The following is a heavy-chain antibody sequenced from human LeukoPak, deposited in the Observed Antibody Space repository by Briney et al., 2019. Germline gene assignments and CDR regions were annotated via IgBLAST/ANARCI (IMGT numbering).Heavy chain of an antibody. Sequence: GGSLRLSCAASGFTFSSFSMNWVRQAPGKGLEWISYISSSSSSTYYADSVKVRFTISRDNAKNSLYLQMNSLRAEDTAVYYRARVIGSYGDSAYWGQGTLVPVSS. CDR1: GFTFSSFS. CDR2: ISSSSSST. CDR3: ARVIGSYGDSAY. D-gene: IGHD4-17*01. V-gene: IGHV3-48*04. J-gene: IGHJ4*02.